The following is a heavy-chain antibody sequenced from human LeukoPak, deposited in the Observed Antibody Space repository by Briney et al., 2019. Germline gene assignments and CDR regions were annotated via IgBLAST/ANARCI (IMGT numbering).Heavy chain of an antibody. CDR2: INTDGSST. D-gene: IGHD1-26*01. CDR1: GCTFSSYW. Sequence: GGSLRLSCAASGCTFSSYWMYWVRQAPGKGLVWVSRINTDGSSTSYADSVKGRFSISRDNAKNTLDLQMNSLRADATAVYYCARQTGATTTGGYYFDHWGQGTLVTVSS. CDR3: ARQTGATTTGGYYFDH. J-gene: IGHJ4*02. V-gene: IGHV3-74*01.